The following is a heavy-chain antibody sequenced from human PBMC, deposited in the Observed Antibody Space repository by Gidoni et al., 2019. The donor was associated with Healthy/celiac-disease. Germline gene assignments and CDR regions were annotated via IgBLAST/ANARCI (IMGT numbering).Heavy chain of an antibody. Sequence: EVQLVESGGVVVQPGGSLRLSCAASGFTFDDYTMHWVRQAPGKGLEWVSLISWDGGSTYYADSVKGRFTISRDNSKNSLYLQMNSLRTEDTALYYCAKDMTFKGFCGGDCYFPDYWGQGTLVTVSS. CDR2: ISWDGGST. D-gene: IGHD2-21*02. J-gene: IGHJ4*02. CDR1: GFTFDDYT. CDR3: AKDMTFKGFCGGDCYFPDY. V-gene: IGHV3-43*01.